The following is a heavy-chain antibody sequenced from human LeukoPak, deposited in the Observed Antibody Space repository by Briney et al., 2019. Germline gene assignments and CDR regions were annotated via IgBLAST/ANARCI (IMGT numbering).Heavy chain of an antibody. D-gene: IGHD1-26*01. Sequence: GGSLRLSCAASGFTFSSYGMHWVRQAPGKGLEWVALISFDGSNQYYADSVKGRFTISRDNSKNTLFLQINSPRAEDTAVYYCAKPPEVGATVGYFDYWGQGTLVTVSS. CDR1: GFTFSSYG. V-gene: IGHV3-30*18. CDR2: ISFDGSNQ. J-gene: IGHJ4*02. CDR3: AKPPEVGATVGYFDY.